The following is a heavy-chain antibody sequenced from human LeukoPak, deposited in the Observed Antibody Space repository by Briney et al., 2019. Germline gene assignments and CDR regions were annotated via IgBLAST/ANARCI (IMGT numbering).Heavy chain of an antibody. CDR2: ISTSGGNT. D-gene: IGHD3-16*01. CDR3: AKDFPVRAMGAIRQFGS. Sequence: RTGGSLRLSCAASGFTFSSSAMSWVRQAPGKGLEWVSGISTSGGNTYYADSVKGRFTISRDNSKNTLYLQMNSLRADDTAVYYCAKDFPVRAMGAIRQFGSWGQGTLVTVSS. J-gene: IGHJ4*02. CDR1: GFTFSSSA. V-gene: IGHV3-23*01.